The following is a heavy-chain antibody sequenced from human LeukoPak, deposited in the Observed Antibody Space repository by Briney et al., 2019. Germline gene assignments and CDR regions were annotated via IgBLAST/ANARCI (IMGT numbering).Heavy chain of an antibody. Sequence: ASVKVSCKASGYTFTSYGISWVRQAPGQGLEWMGWISAYNGNTNYAQKLQGRVTMTTDTSTSTAYMELRSLRSDDTAAYYCARDLRYSSGWYNVDYWGQGTLVTVSS. D-gene: IGHD6-19*01. CDR1: GYTFTSYG. V-gene: IGHV1-18*01. J-gene: IGHJ4*02. CDR3: ARDLRYSSGWYNVDY. CDR2: ISAYNGNT.